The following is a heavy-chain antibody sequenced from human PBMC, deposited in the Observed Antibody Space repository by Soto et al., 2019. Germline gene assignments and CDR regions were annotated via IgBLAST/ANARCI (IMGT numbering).Heavy chain of an antibody. CDR3: SRCFMSSGYYFPDAFDI. V-gene: IGHV1-8*01. J-gene: IGHJ3*02. Sequence: ASVKVSCKAAGYTLTSYHGNWVRQATGQGLEWMGWMNPNSGNTGYAQKFQGRVTMTRNTSISTAYMELSSLRSEDTAVYYCSRCFMSSGYYFPDAFDIWGQGTMVSVSS. CDR1: GYTLTSYH. D-gene: IGHD3-22*01. CDR2: MNPNSGNT.